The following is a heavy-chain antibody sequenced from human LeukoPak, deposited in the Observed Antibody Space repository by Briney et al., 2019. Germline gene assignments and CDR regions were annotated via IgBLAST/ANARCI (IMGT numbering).Heavy chain of an antibody. CDR2: IIPIFGTA. Sequence: ASVKVSCKASGGTFSSYAISWVRQAPGQGLEWMGRIIPIFGTANYAQKFQGRVTITTDESTSTAYMELRSLRSGDTAVYYCARVPGYDFWSGYYDYWGQGTLVTVSS. CDR3: ARVPGYDFWSGYYDY. D-gene: IGHD3-3*01. J-gene: IGHJ4*02. CDR1: GGTFSSYA. V-gene: IGHV1-69*05.